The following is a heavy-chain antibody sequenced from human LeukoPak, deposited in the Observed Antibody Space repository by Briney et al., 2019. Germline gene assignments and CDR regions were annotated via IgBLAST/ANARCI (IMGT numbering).Heavy chain of an antibody. J-gene: IGHJ4*02. D-gene: IGHD6-19*01. CDR1: GYTFTGYY. Sequence: GASVKVSCKASGYTFTGYYMHWVRQAPGQGLEWMEWINPNSGGTNYAQKFQGRVTMTRDTSISTAFMELSRLRSDDTAVYYCARDHQGQWLTFDYWGQGTLVTVSS. CDR3: ARDHQGQWLTFDY. CDR2: INPNSGGT. V-gene: IGHV1-2*02.